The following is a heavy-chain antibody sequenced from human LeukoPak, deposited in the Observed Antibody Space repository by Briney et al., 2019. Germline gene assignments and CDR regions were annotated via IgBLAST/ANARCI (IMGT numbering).Heavy chain of an antibody. Sequence: SVKVSCKASGYTFTSYGISWVRQAPGQGLEWMGRIIPILGIANYAQKFQGRVTITADKSTSTAYMELSSLRSDDTAVYYCARDLVSIVVVTQFWFNPWGQGTLVTVSS. CDR1: GYTFTSYG. CDR2: IIPILGIA. CDR3: ARDLVSIVVVTQFWFNP. D-gene: IGHD3-22*01. J-gene: IGHJ5*02. V-gene: IGHV1-69*04.